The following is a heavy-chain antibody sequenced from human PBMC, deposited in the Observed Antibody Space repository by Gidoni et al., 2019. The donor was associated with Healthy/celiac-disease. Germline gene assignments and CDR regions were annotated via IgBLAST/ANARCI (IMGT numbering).Heavy chain of an antibody. J-gene: IGHJ3*02. D-gene: IGHD2-15*01. CDR1: GGSISRYY. CDR2: ISTSGST. CDR3: ARTEGWSNAFDI. Sequence: QVQLQESGPGLVKPSETLSLTCTVSGGSISRYYWSWIRQPAGKGLEWIGRISTSGSTNYNPSLKRRVTMSVDTSKNQCSLKLSSVTAADTAVYYCARTEGWSNAFDIWGQGTMVTVSS. V-gene: IGHV4-4*07.